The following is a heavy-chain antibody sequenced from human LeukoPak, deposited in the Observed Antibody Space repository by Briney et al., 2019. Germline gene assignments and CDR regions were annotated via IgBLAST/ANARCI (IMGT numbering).Heavy chain of an antibody. V-gene: IGHV4-34*01. CDR1: GGSFSGYY. D-gene: IGHD5-24*01. J-gene: IGHJ4*02. Sequence: SETLSLTCAVYGGSFSGYYWSWIRQPPGKGLEWIGEINHSGSTNYNPSLKSRVTISVDTSKNQFSLKLSSVTVADTAVYYCARDADGYNALDYWGQGTLVTVSS. CDR2: INHSGST. CDR3: ARDADGYNALDY.